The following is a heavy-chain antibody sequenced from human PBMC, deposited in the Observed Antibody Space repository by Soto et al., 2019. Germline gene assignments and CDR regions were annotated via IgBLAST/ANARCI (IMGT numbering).Heavy chain of an antibody. D-gene: IGHD3-10*01. J-gene: IGHJ5*02. CDR3: AGGDGSGRTPPEES. Sequence: SETLSLTSDVSGGSISSSTYYWSWIRQPPGKGLEWIATMYYSAATYYNPALKSRVTMSVDTSKNQFSLKLISVTTADTAVYFCAGGDGSGRTPPEESWGQGTLVTVS. CDR1: GGSISSSTYY. CDR2: MYYSAAT. V-gene: IGHV4-39*01.